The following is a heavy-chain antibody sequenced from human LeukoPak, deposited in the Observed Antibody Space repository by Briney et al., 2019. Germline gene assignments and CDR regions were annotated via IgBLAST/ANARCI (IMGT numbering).Heavy chain of an antibody. CDR1: GGTFSSYA. CDR2: IIPIFGTA. CDR3: ARVTRWGSRHGIYYYYMDV. Sequence: ASVKVSCKASGGTFSSYAISWVRQAPGQGLEWMGGIIPIFGTANYAQKFQGRVTITTDESTSTAYMELSSLRSEDTAVYYCARVTRWGSRHGIYYYYMDVWGKGTTVTVSS. V-gene: IGHV1-69*05. J-gene: IGHJ6*03. D-gene: IGHD2-21*01.